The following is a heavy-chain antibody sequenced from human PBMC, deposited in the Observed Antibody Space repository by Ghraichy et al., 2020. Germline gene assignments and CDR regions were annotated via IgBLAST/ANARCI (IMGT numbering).Heavy chain of an antibody. D-gene: IGHD3/OR15-3a*01. CDR1: GFAFRTYA. Sequence: LSLTCAASGFAFRTYAMSWVRQAPGKGLEWVSAITDNGGTTYDAESVKGRFTISRDNSKNTLFLQMNSLRGEDTAVYYCAKFARDWPNEYLQHWGQGALVTVSS. CDR2: ITDNGGTT. CDR3: AKFARDWPNEYLQH. J-gene: IGHJ1*01. V-gene: IGHV3-23*01.